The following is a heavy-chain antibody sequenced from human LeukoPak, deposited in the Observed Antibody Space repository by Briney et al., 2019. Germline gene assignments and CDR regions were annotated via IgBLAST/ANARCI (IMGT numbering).Heavy chain of an antibody. CDR1: GGSLSSDY. D-gene: IGHD6-19*01. CDR3: ARGSGWSPFDS. J-gene: IGHJ4*02. Sequence: SETLSLTCTLSGGSLSSDYWSSIPQPAGTGREWIGRIYTSGSTNYTPYLKSRVTMSVDTSTNQFSLKLSSVTAADTAVYYCARGSGWSPFDSWGQGTLVTVSS. V-gene: IGHV4-4*07. CDR2: IYTSGST.